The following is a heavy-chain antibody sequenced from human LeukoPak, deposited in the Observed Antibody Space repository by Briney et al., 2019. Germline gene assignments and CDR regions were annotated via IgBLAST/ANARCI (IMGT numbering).Heavy chain of an antibody. CDR3: ARGVAATASLPYQYYYMDV. D-gene: IGHD6-13*01. CDR1: GGSVSNYY. CDR2: INHSGST. Sequence: SETLSLTCTVSGGSVSNYYWSWIRQPPGKGLEWIGEINHSGSTNYNPSLKSRVTISLDTSKNQFSLKLHSVTAADTAVYYCARGVAATASLPYQYYYMDVWGKGTTVSVSS. V-gene: IGHV4-34*01. J-gene: IGHJ6*03.